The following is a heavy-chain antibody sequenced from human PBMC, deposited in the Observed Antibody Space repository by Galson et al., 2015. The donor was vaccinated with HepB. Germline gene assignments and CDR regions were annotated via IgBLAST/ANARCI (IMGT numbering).Heavy chain of an antibody. CDR3: ARGTVFDWLLMYYFDY. CDR1: GGSISSSSYY. CDR2: IYYSGST. Sequence: SETLSLTCTVSGGSISSSSYYWGWIRQPPGKGLEWIGSIYYSGSTYYNPSLKSRVTISVDTSKNQFSLKLSSVTAADTAVYYCARGTVFDWLLMYYFDYWGQGTLVTVSS. D-gene: IGHD3-9*01. V-gene: IGHV4-39*07. J-gene: IGHJ4*02.